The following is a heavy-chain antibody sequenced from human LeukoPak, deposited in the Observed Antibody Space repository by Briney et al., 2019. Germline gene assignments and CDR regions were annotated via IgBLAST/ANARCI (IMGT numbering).Heavy chain of an antibody. V-gene: IGHV1-18*04. CDR2: ISAYNGNT. D-gene: IGHD2-15*01. Sequence: GASVKVSCKASGYTFTSYGISWVRQAPGQGLEWMGWISAYNGNTYYAQKLQGRVTMTTDTSTSTAYMELRSLRSDDTAVYYCSLGYCSGGSCYYDYWGQGTLVTVSS. J-gene: IGHJ4*02. CDR3: SLGYCSGGSCYYDY. CDR1: GYTFTSYG.